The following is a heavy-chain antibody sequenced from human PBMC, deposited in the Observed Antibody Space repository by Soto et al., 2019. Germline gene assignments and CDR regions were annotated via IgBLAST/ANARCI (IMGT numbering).Heavy chain of an antibody. CDR1: GFTFSSYA. D-gene: IGHD3-10*01. CDR3: AKYQSQLVRGVTARINWFDP. Sequence: GGSLRLSCAASGFTFSSYAMSWVRQAPGKGLEWVSAISGSGGSTYYADSVKGRFTISRDNSKNTLYLQMNSLRAEDTAVYYCAKYQSQLVRGVTARINWFDPWGQGTLVTVSS. J-gene: IGHJ5*02. V-gene: IGHV3-23*01. CDR2: ISGSGGST.